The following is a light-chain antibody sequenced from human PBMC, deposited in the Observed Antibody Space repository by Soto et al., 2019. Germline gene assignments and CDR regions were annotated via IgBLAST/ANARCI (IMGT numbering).Light chain of an antibody. Sequence: VVLTQSPATLSLSPGERATLSCRTSLSVSVYLDWYQQKPGQAPRLLISDASTRATGIPARFSGSGSGTDFTLTISSLEPEDFAVYYCHQRQYWPPITFGQGTRLEI. J-gene: IGKJ5*01. CDR2: DAS. CDR3: HQRQYWPPIT. V-gene: IGKV3-11*01. CDR1: LSVSVY.